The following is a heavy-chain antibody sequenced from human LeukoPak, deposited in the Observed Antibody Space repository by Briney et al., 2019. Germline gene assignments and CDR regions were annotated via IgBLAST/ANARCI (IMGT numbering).Heavy chain of an antibody. Sequence: PGGSLRLSCAASGFTFSSYAMSWVRQAPGKGLEWVSAISGSGGSTYYADSVKGRFTVFRDNSKNTLYLQMNSLRAEDTAVYYCARSGSGGWIDHWGQGTLVTVSS. CDR3: ARSGSGGWIDH. D-gene: IGHD6-19*01. CDR2: ISGSGGST. V-gene: IGHV3-23*01. J-gene: IGHJ4*02. CDR1: GFTFSSYA.